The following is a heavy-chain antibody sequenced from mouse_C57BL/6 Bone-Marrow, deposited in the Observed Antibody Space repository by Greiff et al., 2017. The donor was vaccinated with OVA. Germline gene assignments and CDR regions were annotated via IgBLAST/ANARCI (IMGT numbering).Heavy chain of an antibody. CDR2: IHPRSGNT. D-gene: IGHD1-1*01. Sequence: SGAELARPGASVKLSCKASGYTFTSYGISWVKQRTGQGLEWIGEIHPRSGNTYYNEKFKGKATLTADKSSSTAYMELRSLTSEDSAVYFCADYGSSFAWFAYWGQGTLVTVSA. J-gene: IGHJ3*01. CDR1: GYTFTSYG. V-gene: IGHV1-81*01. CDR3: ADYGSSFAWFAY.